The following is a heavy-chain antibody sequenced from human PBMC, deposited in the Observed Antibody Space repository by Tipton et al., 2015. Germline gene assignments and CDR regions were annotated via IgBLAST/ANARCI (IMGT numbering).Heavy chain of an antibody. CDR1: GASLNSGGYY. CDR2: IYYTGST. CDR3: AKTHGAYDWYLDH. J-gene: IGHJ4*02. D-gene: IGHD5-12*01. V-gene: IGHV4-31*03. Sequence: TLSLTCTVSGASLNSGGYYWSWIRQHPGKGLEWVGYIYYTGSTYYNPSLKSRVTISVDTSKNQFSLNLRSVTAADTAVYFCAKTHGAYDWYLDHWGQGTLVTVSS.